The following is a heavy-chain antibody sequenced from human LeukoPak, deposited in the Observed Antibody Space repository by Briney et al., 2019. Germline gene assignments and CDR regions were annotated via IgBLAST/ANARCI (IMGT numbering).Heavy chain of an antibody. CDR2: LSKNGRVA. J-gene: IGHJ4*02. CDR1: GFIFSAYD. Sequence: PGGSLRLSCEASGFIFSAYDMSWFRQAPGKGLEYVSSLSKNGRVAFHSNSVKGRFSIYRDDSRSTLYLQMGSLTTEDTALYYCARLSGNPSRPTAPDYWGQGTLVTVSS. D-gene: IGHD2-21*02. CDR3: ARLSGNPSRPTAPDY. V-gene: IGHV3-64*01.